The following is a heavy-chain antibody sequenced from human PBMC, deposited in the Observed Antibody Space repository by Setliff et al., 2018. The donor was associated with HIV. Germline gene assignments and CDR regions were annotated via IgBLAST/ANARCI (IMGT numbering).Heavy chain of an antibody. CDR2: ISVFNGNT. J-gene: IGHJ4*02. CDR1: GYTFSSYG. Sequence: ASVKVSCKATGYTFSSYGISWVRQAPGQGLEWVGWISVFNGNTDYAEKFEGRVTMTTDTSTNTAYMELRSLRSDDTAVYYCARRGRHAAPGITYYLDYWGQGTLVTVSS. D-gene: IGHD6-13*01. CDR3: ARRGRHAAPGITYYLDY. V-gene: IGHV1-18*01.